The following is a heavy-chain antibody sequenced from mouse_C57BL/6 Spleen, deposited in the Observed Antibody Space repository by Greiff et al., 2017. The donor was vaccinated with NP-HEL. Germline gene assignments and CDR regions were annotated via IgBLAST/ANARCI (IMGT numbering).Heavy chain of an antibody. Sequence: QVQLQQSGPELVKPGASVKISCKASGYAFSSSWMNWVKQRPGKGLEWIGRIYPGDGDTNYNGKFKGKATLTAGKSSSTAYMQLSSLTSEDSAVYFCARSGNGYDGGYYFDYWGQGTTLTVSS. D-gene: IGHD2-2*01. V-gene: IGHV1-82*01. CDR3: ARSGNGYDGGYYFDY. CDR1: GYAFSSSW. CDR2: IYPGDGDT. J-gene: IGHJ2*01.